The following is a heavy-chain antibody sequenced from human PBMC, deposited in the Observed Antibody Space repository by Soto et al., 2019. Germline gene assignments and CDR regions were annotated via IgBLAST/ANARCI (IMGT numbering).Heavy chain of an antibody. CDR1: GGSISGYY. CDR2: VYDSGST. V-gene: IGHV4-59*08. CDR3: ARQQNWFDP. Sequence: QVQLQESGPGLVRPSETLSLSCTVSGGSISGYYWSWVRQPPGKGLEWIGYVYDSGSTNYNPSLKSRVTISVDTSKNHFSLKLNSVTAADTAVYYCARQQNWFDPWGQGTLVTVSS. J-gene: IGHJ5*02.